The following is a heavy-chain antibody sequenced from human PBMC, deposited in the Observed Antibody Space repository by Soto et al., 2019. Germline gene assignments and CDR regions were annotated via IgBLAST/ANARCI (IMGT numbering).Heavy chain of an antibody. CDR2: ISGSGGST. J-gene: IGHJ6*03. CDR3: AKDPGVAAAGPYYYYYMDV. CDR1: GFTFSSYA. Sequence: GGSLRLSCAASGFTFSSYAMSWVRQAPGKGLEWVSAISGSGGSTYYADSVKGRFTISRDNSKNTLYLQMNSLRAEDTAVYYCAKDPGVAAAGPYYYYYMDVWGKGTTVTVSS. V-gene: IGHV3-23*01. D-gene: IGHD6-13*01.